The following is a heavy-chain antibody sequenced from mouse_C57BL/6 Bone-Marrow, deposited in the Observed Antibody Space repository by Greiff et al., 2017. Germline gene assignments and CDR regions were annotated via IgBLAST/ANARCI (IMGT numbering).Heavy chain of an antibody. V-gene: IGHV1-7*01. CDR3: ATSYSPSFDY. D-gene: IGHD2-10*01. J-gene: IGHJ2*01. CDR2: INPSSGYT. CDR1: GYTFTSYW. Sequence: QVQLKQSGAELAKPGASVKLSCKASGYTFTSYWMHWVKQRPGQGLEWIGYINPSSGYTKYNQKFKDKATLTADKSSSTAYLQLSSLTYEDSAVYYCATSYSPSFDYWGQGTTLTGSS.